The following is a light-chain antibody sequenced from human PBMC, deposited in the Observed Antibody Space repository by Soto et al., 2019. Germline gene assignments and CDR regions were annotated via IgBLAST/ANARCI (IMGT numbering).Light chain of an antibody. CDR3: QSYDSSLSGWV. J-gene: IGLJ3*02. V-gene: IGLV1-40*01. Sequence: QSVLTQPPSVSGAPGQRVTISCTESSSNIGAGYDVHWYQQLPGTAPKLLIYGNSNRPSGVPDRFSGSKSGTSASLAITGLQAEDEADYYCQSYDSSLSGWVFGAGTKLTGL. CDR1: SSNIGAGYD. CDR2: GNS.